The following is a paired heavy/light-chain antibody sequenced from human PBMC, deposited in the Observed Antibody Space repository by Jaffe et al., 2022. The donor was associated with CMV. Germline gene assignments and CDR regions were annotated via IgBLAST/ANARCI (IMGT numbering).Light chain of an antibody. J-gene: IGKJ4*01. CDR3: QQLNSYPLT. CDR2: GAS. V-gene: IGKV1-9*01. CDR1: QGISSH. Sequence: DIQLTQSPSFLSASVRDRVTITCRASQGISSHLAWYQQRPGKVPELLIYGASTLQSGVPSRFSGSGSGTEFTLTISSLQPEDFATYFCQQLNSYPLTFGGGTKVQIK.
Heavy chain of an antibody. J-gene: IGHJ4*02. Sequence: QLQLQESGPGLVKPSETLSLTCSVSGDSIRTSYYYWGWIRQPPGKGLEWIGDMYDSGSTAYSPSLKSRVTISVDMSKNQFSLRLNSVTAADTGVYYCARRYYASSASGYNYWGQGTLVTVSS. CDR2: MYDSGST. CDR1: GDSIRTSYYY. D-gene: IGHD3-22*01. CDR3: ARRYYASSASGYNY. V-gene: IGHV4-39*01.